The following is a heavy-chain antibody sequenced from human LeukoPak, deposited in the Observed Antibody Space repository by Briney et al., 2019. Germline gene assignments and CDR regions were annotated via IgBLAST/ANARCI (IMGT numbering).Heavy chain of an antibody. CDR1: GFTFSSNS. D-gene: IGHD2/OR15-2a*01. Sequence: GGSLRLSCAASGFTFSSNSMNWVRQAPGKGLEWVSYISSTSSQIYYADSVKGGFTISRDNAWNSLYLQMNSLRAEDTAVYYCAREGIIILPTSKYYYYGTYVWGQGTTATLSS. V-gene: IGHV3-21*01. J-gene: IGHJ6*02. CDR3: AREGIIILPTSKYYYYGTYV. CDR2: ISSTSSQI.